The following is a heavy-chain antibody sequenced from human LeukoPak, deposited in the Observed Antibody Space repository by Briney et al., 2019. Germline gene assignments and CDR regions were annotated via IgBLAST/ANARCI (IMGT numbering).Heavy chain of an antibody. CDR1: GGSISSYY. V-gene: IGHV4-59*01. Sequence: SETLSLTCTDSGGSISSYYWSWIRQPPGKGLEWIGYIYYSGSTNYNPSLKSRVTISVDTSKNQFSLKLSSVTAADTAVYYCARIYDSSGYPAFDIWGQGTMVTVSS. D-gene: IGHD3-22*01. CDR3: ARIYDSSGYPAFDI. CDR2: IYYSGST. J-gene: IGHJ3*02.